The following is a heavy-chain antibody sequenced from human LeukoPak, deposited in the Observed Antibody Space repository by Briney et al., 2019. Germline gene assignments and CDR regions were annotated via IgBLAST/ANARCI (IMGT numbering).Heavy chain of an antibody. CDR2: INTNTGNP. J-gene: IGHJ4*02. Sequence: ASVEVSCKASGYTFTSYAMNWVRQAPGQGLEWMGWINTNTGNPTYAQGFTGRFVFSLDTSVSTAYLQISSLKAEDTAVYYCAREAPDYDFWSGRKEFDYWGQGTLVTVSS. D-gene: IGHD3-3*01. CDR3: AREAPDYDFWSGRKEFDY. CDR1: GYTFTSYA. V-gene: IGHV7-4-1*02.